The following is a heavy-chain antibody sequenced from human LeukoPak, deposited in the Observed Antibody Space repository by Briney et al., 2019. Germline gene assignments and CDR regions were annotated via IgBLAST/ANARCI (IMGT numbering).Heavy chain of an antibody. Sequence: KTGGSLRLSCADSGFTFSSYSMNWVRQAPGKGLEWVSSISSSSSYIYYADSVKGRFTISRDNAKNSLYLQMNSLRAEDTAVYYCAKDRSDYSNYALGVLDYWGQGTLVTVSS. CDR1: GFTFSSYS. D-gene: IGHD4-11*01. V-gene: IGHV3-21*01. CDR2: ISSSSSYI. CDR3: AKDRSDYSNYALGVLDY. J-gene: IGHJ4*02.